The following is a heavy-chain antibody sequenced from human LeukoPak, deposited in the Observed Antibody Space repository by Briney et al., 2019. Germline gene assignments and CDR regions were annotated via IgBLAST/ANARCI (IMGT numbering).Heavy chain of an antibody. V-gene: IGHV4-34*01. Sequence: PSETLSLTCAVYGGSFSPYYWSWIRQSPDKGLEWIGEINHSRSTNYNPSLKSRVTISVDTSKNQFSLKLSSVTAADTAVYYCAVSGDGDYFDYWGQGTLVTVSS. CDR1: GGSFSPYY. D-gene: IGHD2-21*02. CDR3: AVSGDGDYFDY. CDR2: INHSRST. J-gene: IGHJ4*02.